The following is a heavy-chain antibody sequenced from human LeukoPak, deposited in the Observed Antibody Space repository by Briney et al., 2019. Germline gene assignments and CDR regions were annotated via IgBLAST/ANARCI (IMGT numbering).Heavy chain of an antibody. J-gene: IGHJ5*02. CDR3: ARALVRTGTTRWFDP. V-gene: IGHV4-30-2*01. D-gene: IGHD1-7*01. CDR2: IYHSGST. Sequence: PSETLSLTSAVSGGSISSGGYSWSWIRQPPGKGLEWIGYIYHSGSTYYNPSLKSRVTISVDRSKNQFSLKLSSVTAADTAVYYCARALVRTGTTRWFDPWGQGTLVTVSS. CDR1: GGSISSGGYS.